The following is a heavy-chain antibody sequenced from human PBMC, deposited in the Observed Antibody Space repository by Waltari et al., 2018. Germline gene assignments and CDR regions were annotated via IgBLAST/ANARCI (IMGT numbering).Heavy chain of an antibody. CDR2: VNPSSGAT. CDR3: ARNKGKTISTRRAFRLDP. V-gene: IGHV1-2*02. Sequence: QVQLVQSGAEVKKPGASVKVSCKSSGYRFSDYYINWVRQAPGQGLEWMGWVNPSSGATTYAQKFQARVTMTRDRATNTAYMDLRGLTPDDTAVYFCARNKGKTISTRRAFRLDPWGQGTLVSVSS. J-gene: IGHJ5*02. D-gene: IGHD1-1*01. CDR1: GYRFSDYY.